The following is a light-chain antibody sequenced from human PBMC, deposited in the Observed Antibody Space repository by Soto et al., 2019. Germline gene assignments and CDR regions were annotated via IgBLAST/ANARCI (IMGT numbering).Light chain of an antibody. CDR3: AAWDDSLNVPYV. J-gene: IGLJ1*01. CDR1: SSNIGSNT. Sequence: QSVLTQPPSASGTPGRRVTISCSGSSSNIGSNTVNWYQQLPGTAPKLLIYSNNQRPSGVPDRFSGSKSGTSASLAISGLQSEDEADYYCAAWDDSLNVPYVFGTGTKVTVL. CDR2: SNN. V-gene: IGLV1-44*01.